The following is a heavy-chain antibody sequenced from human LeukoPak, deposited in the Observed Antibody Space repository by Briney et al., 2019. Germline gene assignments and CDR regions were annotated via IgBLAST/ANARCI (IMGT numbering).Heavy chain of an antibody. CDR1: GFTFSSYA. CDR2: ISYDGSNK. J-gene: IGHJ4*02. V-gene: IGHV3-30*04. Sequence: GGSLRLSCAASGFTFSSYAMHWVRQAPGKGLEWVAVISYDGSNKYYADSVKGRFTISRDNSKNTLYLQMNSLRAEDTAVYYCARAFDYWGQGTLVTVSS. CDR3: ARAFDY.